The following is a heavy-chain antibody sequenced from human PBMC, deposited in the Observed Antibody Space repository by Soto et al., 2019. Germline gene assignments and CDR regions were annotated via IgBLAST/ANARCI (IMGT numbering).Heavy chain of an antibody. CDR3: ARVCSSTSCHDAFDI. J-gene: IGHJ3*02. CDR2: ISSSGSTI. V-gene: IGHV3-11*01. D-gene: IGHD2-2*01. Sequence: GGSLRLSCAASGFTFSDYYMSWIRQAPGKGLEWVSYISSSGSTIYYADSVKGRFTISRDNAKSSLYLQMNSLRAEDTAVYYCARVCSSTSCHDAFDIWGQGTMVTVSS. CDR1: GFTFSDYY.